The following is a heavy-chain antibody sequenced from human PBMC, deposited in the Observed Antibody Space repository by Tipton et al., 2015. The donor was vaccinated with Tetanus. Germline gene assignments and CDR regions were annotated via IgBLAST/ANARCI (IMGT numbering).Heavy chain of an antibody. Sequence: SLRLSCVASGFIVSSHYMSWVRQAPGKGLEWVSVMYSGGDTYYVDSVKGRFSISRDNAKNTLYLQMNSLRVEDTAVYYCVRDGGSSGWFAFWGQGTLVTVSS. D-gene: IGHD6-19*01. CDR2: MYSGGDT. J-gene: IGHJ4*02. CDR1: GFIVSSHY. CDR3: VRDGGSSGWFAF. V-gene: IGHV3-53*01.